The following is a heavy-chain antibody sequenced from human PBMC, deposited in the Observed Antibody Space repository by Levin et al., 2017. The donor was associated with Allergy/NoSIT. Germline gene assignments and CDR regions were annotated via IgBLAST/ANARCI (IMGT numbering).Heavy chain of an antibody. J-gene: IGHJ3*02. CDR2: ISAYNGNT. V-gene: IGHV1-18*01. Sequence: GASVKVSCKASGYTFTSYGISWVRQAPGQGLEWMGWISAYNGNTNYAQKLQGRVTMTTDTSTSTAYMELRSLRSDDTAVYYCASFLPDHGQWLVGKSAFDIWGQGTMVTVSS. D-gene: IGHD6-19*01. CDR3: ASFLPDHGQWLVGKSAFDI. CDR1: GYTFTSYG.